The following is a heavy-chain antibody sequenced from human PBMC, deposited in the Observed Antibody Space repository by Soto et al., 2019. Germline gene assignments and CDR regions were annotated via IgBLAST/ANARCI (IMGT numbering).Heavy chain of an antibody. CDR1: GYTFTSYD. J-gene: IGHJ6*02. Sequence: QVQLVQSGAEVKKPGASVKVSCKASGYTFTSYDINWVRQATGQGLEWMGWMNPNSGNTGYAQKFQGRVTMTRNTSISTSYIALRSLRSEDTAVYYCAREKSSYGMDVWGQGTMVTVSS. CDR3: AREKSSYGMDV. V-gene: IGHV1-8*01. CDR2: MNPNSGNT.